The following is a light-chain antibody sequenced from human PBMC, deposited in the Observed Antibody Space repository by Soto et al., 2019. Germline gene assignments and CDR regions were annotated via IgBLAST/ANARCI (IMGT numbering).Light chain of an antibody. CDR1: SGHSSYA. CDR2: LNSDGSH. V-gene: IGLV4-69*01. J-gene: IGLJ1*01. CDR3: QTWGTGVHYV. Sequence: QSVLTQSPSASASLGASVKLTCTLSSGHSSYAIAWHQQQPEKGPRYLMKLNSDGSHSKGDGIPDRFSGSSSGAERYLTLSSVQSEDEADYYWQTWGTGVHYVFGTGTKLTVL.